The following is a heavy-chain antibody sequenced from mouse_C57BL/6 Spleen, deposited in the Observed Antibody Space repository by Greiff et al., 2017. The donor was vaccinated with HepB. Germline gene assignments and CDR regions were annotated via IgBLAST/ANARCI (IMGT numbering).Heavy chain of an antibody. J-gene: IGHJ4*01. Sequence: QVQLQQPGAELVKPGASVKLSCKASGYTFTSYWMHWVKQRPGQGLEWIGMIHPNSGSTNYNEKFKSKATLTVDKSSSTAYMQLSSLTSEDSAVYYCAGYGSDYYAMDYWGQGTSVTVSS. CDR1: GYTFTSYW. CDR2: IHPNSGST. V-gene: IGHV1-64*01. D-gene: IGHD2-2*01. CDR3: AGYGSDYYAMDY.